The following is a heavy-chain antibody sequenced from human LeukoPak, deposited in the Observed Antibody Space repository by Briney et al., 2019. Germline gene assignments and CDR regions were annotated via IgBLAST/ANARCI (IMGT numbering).Heavy chain of an antibody. Sequence: GGSLRLSCAASGFTFSSYAMHWVRQAPGKGLEWVAVISYDGSNKYYADSVKGRFTISRDNSKNTLYLQMNSLRVDDTAVYYCAREAQGIDHWGQGTLVTVSS. CDR1: GFTFSSYA. D-gene: IGHD3-10*01. CDR2: ISYDGSNK. J-gene: IGHJ4*02. CDR3: AREAQGIDH. V-gene: IGHV3-30*04.